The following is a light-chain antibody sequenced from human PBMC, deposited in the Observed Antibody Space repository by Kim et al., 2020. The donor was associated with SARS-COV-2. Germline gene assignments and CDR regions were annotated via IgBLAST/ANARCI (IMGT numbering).Light chain of an antibody. CDR3: QVWDSSTEGV. V-gene: IGLV3-1*01. CDR1: NLGDKN. J-gene: IGLJ3*02. Sequence: SYELTQPLSVSVSLGQTASITCSGNNLGDKNVCWYQQKPGQAPEPVIFQDTKRPSGIPERFSGSNSGNTATLTISGTQPTDEAYYYCQVWDSSTEGVFGGGTKVTVL. CDR2: QDT.